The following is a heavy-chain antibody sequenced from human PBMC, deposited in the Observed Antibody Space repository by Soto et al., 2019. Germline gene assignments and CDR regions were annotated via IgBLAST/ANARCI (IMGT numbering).Heavy chain of an antibody. Sequence: EVQLVESGGGLVQPGGSLRLSCAASGFTFSSYEMNWVRQAPGKGLEWVSYISSSGSTIYYADSVKGRFTISRDNAKNSLYLQMNSLRAEDTAVYYCNSGWYDYFDYWGQGTLVTVSS. D-gene: IGHD6-19*01. V-gene: IGHV3-48*03. CDR2: ISSSGSTI. CDR1: GFTFSSYE. CDR3: NSGWYDYFDY. J-gene: IGHJ4*02.